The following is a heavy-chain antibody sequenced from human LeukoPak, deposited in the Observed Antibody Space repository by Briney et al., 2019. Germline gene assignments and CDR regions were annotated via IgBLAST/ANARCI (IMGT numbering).Heavy chain of an antibody. CDR2: ISGSGGST. CDR1: GFTFSSYA. V-gene: IGHV3-23*01. CDR3: AKDIDSRGYYGMDV. J-gene: IGHJ6*02. D-gene: IGHD3-22*01. Sequence: GGSLRLSCEASGFTFSSYAMSWVRQAPGKGLEWVSAISGSGGSTYYADSVKGRFTISRDNSKNTLYLQMNSLRAEDTAVYHCAKDIDSRGYYGMDVWGQGTTVTVSS.